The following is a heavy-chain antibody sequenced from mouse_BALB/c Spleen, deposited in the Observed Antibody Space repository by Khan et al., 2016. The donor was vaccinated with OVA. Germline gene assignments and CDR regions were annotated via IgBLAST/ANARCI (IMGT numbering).Heavy chain of an antibody. CDR3: ASVGTGTLEH. J-gene: IGHJ2*01. CDR2: SYPGDGDT. D-gene: IGHD4-1*01. V-gene: IGHV1-80*01. CDR1: GYAFSSYW. Sequence: QVQLQQSGAARVRPRSSVKISCKAAGYAFSSYWMNWVTQRPGQGLEWIGQSYPGDGDTNYNGKFKGKATQTADKSSSTAYMQLSSLTSEESAVHFRASVGTGTLEHWGQGTTLTVSS.